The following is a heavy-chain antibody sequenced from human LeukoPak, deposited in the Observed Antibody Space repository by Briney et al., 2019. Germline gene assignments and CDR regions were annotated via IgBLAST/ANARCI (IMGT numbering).Heavy chain of an antibody. Sequence: PGGSLRLSCAASGFTFSSYAMHWVRQAPGKGLERVAVISYDGSNKYYADSVKGRFTISRDNSKNTLYLQMNSLRAEDTAVYYCAREGGGAAAGTHYYYYMDVWGKGTTVTVSS. D-gene: IGHD6-13*01. V-gene: IGHV3-30*04. CDR1: GFTFSSYA. CDR3: AREGGGAAAGTHYYYYMDV. CDR2: ISYDGSNK. J-gene: IGHJ6*03.